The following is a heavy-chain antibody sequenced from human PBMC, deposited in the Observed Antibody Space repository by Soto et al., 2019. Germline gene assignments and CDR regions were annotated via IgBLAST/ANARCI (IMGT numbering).Heavy chain of an antibody. D-gene: IGHD6-19*01. CDR3: ARGVAGTGFVL. CDR1: GDSVSSNTAA. J-gene: IGHJ4*02. V-gene: IGHV6-1*01. Sequence: PSQTLSLTCAISGDSVSSNTAAWNWIRSSPSRGLEWLGRTYYRSNWRHDYAVSVKSRITVNPDTSKNHFSLQLNSVTPDDTAVYYCARGVAGTGFVLWGPGTLVTVSS. CDR2: TYYRSNWRH.